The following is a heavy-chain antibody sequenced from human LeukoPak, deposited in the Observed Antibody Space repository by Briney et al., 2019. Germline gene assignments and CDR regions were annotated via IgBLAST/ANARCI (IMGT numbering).Heavy chain of an antibody. V-gene: IGHV3-21*01. CDR2: ISSSSSYI. D-gene: IGHD2-15*01. CDR1: GFTFSSYS. CDR3: ARVAVGWFDP. J-gene: IGHJ5*02. Sequence: AEGSLRLSCAASGFTFSSYSMNWVRQAPGKGLEWVSSISSSSSYIYYADSVKGRFTISRDNAKNSLYLQMNSLRAEDTAVYYCARVAVGWFDPWGQGTLVTVSS.